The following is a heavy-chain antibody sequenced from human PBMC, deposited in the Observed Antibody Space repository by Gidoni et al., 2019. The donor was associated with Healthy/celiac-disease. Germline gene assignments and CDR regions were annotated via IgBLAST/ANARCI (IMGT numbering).Heavy chain of an antibody. CDR3: ARHGWIFGVVGY. D-gene: IGHD3-3*01. V-gene: IGHV4-39*01. Sequence: QLQLQESGPGLVKPSETLSLTCTVSGGSISSSSYYWGWIRQPPGKGLEWIGSIYYSGSTYYNPSLKSRVTISVDTSKNQFSLKLSSVTAADTAVYYCARHGWIFGVVGYWGQGTLVTVSS. J-gene: IGHJ4*02. CDR1: GGSISSSSYY. CDR2: IYYSGST.